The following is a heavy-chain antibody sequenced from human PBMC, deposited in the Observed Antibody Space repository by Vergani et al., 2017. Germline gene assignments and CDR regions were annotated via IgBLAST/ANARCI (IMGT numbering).Heavy chain of an antibody. CDR1: GGSFTSYH. CDR2: IDHTGRP. V-gene: IGHV4-34*01. Sequence: QVQLQQWGGGLLKPSETLSLTCVVNGGSFTSYHWTWIRQSPGEGLEWVGDIDHTGRPDYNPSLKSRLTMSEDKSLNQFSLTLNSVTATDTAIYFCARVNTETNGHLYYYYYMDVWGQGTAVTVS. J-gene: IGHJ6*03. D-gene: IGHD4-11*01. CDR3: ARVNTETNGHLYYYYYMDV.